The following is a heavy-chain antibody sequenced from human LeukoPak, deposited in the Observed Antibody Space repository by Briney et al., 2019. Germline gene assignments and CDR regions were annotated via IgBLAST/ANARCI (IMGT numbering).Heavy chain of an antibody. CDR1: GFTFSRYE. Sequence: PGGSLRLSCAAYGFTFSRYEMSWVRQAPGKGLEWISYISSSEKTILYADSVKGRFTISRDSAKNSLFLQMNSLRVEDTAVYYCARGHPGAFDIWGQGTMVTVSS. CDR2: ISSSEKTI. V-gene: IGHV3-48*03. J-gene: IGHJ3*02. CDR3: ARGHPGAFDI.